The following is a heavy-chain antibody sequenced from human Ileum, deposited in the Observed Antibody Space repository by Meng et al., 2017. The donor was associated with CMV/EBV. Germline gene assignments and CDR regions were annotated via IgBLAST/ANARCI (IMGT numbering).Heavy chain of an antibody. V-gene: IGHV3-30*04. D-gene: IGHD3-3*01. J-gene: IGHJ4*02. CDR2: ISYDGSNK. Sequence: ASGFTFSSSAMHWVRQAPGKGLEWVAVISYDGSNKYYADSVKGRFTISRDNSKNTLYLQMNSLRAEDTAVYYCARGLWVDFWSGFDYWGQGTLVTVSS. CDR3: ARGLWVDFWSGFDY. CDR1: GFTFSSSA.